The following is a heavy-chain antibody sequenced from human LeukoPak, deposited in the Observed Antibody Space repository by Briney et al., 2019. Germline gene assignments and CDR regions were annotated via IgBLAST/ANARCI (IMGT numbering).Heavy chain of an antibody. CDR2: INPNSGGT. D-gene: IGHD5-18*01. J-gene: IGHJ4*02. Sequence: VASVKVSCKASGYTFTGYYMHWVRQAPGQGLEWMGWINPNSGGTNYAQKFQGRVTMTRDTSISTAYMELSRLRSDDTAVYYCARDPPDTAMVRGPNDYWGQGTLVTASS. V-gene: IGHV1-2*02. CDR1: GYTFTGYY. CDR3: ARDPPDTAMVRGPNDY.